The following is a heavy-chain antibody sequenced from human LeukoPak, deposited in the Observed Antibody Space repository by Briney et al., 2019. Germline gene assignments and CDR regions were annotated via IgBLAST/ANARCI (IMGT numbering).Heavy chain of an antibody. CDR2: INHSGST. V-gene: IGHV4-34*01. J-gene: IGHJ4*02. Sequence: PSETLSLTCAVYGGSFSGYYWSWIRQPPGKGPEWIGEINHSGSTNYNPSLKSRVTISVDTSKNQFSLKLSSVTAADTAVYYCAREGIAVAGADYWGQGTLVTVSS. CDR1: GGSFSGYY. D-gene: IGHD6-19*01. CDR3: AREGIAVAGADY.